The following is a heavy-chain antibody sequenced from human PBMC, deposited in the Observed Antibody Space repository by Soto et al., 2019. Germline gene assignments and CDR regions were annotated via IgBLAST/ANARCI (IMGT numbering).Heavy chain of an antibody. CDR3: ASTSGYSYGYYFDY. V-gene: IGHV4-34*01. CDR2: INHSGST. CDR1: GGSFSGYY. D-gene: IGHD5-18*01. J-gene: IGHJ4*02. Sequence: SETLSLTCAVYGGSFSGYYWSWIRQPPGKGLEWIGEINHSGSTNHNPSLKSRVTISVDTSKNQFSLKLSSVTAADTAVYYCASTSGYSYGYYFDYWGQGTLVTVSS.